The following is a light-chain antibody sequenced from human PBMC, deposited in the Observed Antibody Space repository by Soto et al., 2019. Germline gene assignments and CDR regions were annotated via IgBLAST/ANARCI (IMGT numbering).Light chain of an antibody. V-gene: IGLV1-44*01. J-gene: IGLJ3*02. CDR2: NNG. CDR3: SAWDDILNAWV. CDR1: SSNIGINT. Sequence: QSVLTQPPSASGTPGQRATISCSGSSSNIGINTVNWYQQLPGTAPKLLIYNNGQRPSGVPDRFSGSKSGTSASLAISGLQSEDEADYYCSAWDDILNAWVFGGGTKLTVL.